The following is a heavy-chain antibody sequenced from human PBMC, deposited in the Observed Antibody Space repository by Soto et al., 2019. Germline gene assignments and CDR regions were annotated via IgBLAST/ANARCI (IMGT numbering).Heavy chain of an antibody. V-gene: IGHV4-34*01. D-gene: IGHD3-9*01. CDR3: ARESHDILTGPPWVWYFDL. J-gene: IGHJ2*01. CDR1: GGSFSGYY. Sequence: QVQLQQWGAGPLRPLETLSLTCGVSGGSFSGYYWAWIRQSPGKGLEWIGEINDRGSINYNPSLKSRVSILADTSKNHYSLILRSVTAADTAVYYCARESHDILTGPPWVWYFDLWGRGTLVTVSS. CDR2: INDRGSI.